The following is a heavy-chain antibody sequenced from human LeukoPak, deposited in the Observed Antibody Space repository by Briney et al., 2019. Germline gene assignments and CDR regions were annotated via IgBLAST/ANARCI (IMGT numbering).Heavy chain of an antibody. V-gene: IGHV4-39*01. CDR3: ARHVYDILTGYPPGAFDI. CDR1: GGSISSSSYY. CDR2: IYYSGST. D-gene: IGHD3-9*01. Sequence: SETLSLTCTVSGGSISSSSYYWGWIRQPPGKGLEWIGSIYYSGSTYYNPSLKSRVTISVGTSKNQFSLKLSSVTAADTAVYYCARHVYDILTGYPPGAFDIWGQGTMVTVSS. J-gene: IGHJ3*02.